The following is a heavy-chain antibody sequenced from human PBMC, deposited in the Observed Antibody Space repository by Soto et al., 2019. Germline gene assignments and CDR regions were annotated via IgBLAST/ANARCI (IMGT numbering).Heavy chain of an antibody. J-gene: IGHJ6*02. CDR2: MSYATSNK. D-gene: IGHD3-22*01. Sequence: GGSLRLSCAASGFTFSSYAMHWVRQAPGKGLEWVAVMSYATSNKYYADSVKGRFTIPRDNSKNTLYLEMNSLRPDDTGVYYCAREFTYYCASANGLDVWGQGATVTVSS. CDR3: AREFTYYCASANGLDV. CDR1: GFTFSSYA. V-gene: IGHV3-30*04.